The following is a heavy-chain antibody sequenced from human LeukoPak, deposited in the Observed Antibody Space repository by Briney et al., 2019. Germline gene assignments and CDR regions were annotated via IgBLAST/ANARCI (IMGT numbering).Heavy chain of an antibody. D-gene: IGHD6-13*01. CDR3: ARDRGDIGVPLAAAGSSYMDV. CDR2: IYYSGST. J-gene: IGHJ6*03. CDR1: GGSISSSSYY. V-gene: IGHV4-39*07. Sequence: SETLSLTCTVSGGSISSSSYYWGWIRQPPGKGLEWIGSIYYSGSTYYNPSLKSRVTISVDTSKNQFSLKLSSVTAADTAVYYCARDRGDIGVPLAAAGSSYMDVWGKGTTVTVSS.